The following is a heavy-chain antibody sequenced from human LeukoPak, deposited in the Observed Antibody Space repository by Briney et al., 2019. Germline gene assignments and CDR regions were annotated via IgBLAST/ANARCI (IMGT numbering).Heavy chain of an antibody. CDR3: ARGGGLDV. CDR1: GFTFSIYW. Sequence: GGSLRLSCAASGFTFSIYWMNWARQAPGKGLEWVASINHNGNVNYYVDSVKGRFTISRDNAKNSLYLQMSNLRAEDTAVYFCARGGGLDVWGQGATVTVSS. V-gene: IGHV3-7*03. CDR2: INHNGNVN. J-gene: IGHJ6*02. D-gene: IGHD3-16*01.